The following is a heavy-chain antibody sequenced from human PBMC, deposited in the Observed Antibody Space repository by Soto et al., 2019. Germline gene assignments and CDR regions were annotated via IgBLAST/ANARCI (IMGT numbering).Heavy chain of an antibody. Sequence: PSDTLSLTCTVSCGSISSYYWSWIRQPPGKGLEWIGYIYYSGSTNYNPSLKSRVTISVDTSKNQFSLKLSSVTAADTAVYYCARVGSSSWSFYYFDYWGQGTLVTVSS. CDR1: CGSISSYY. J-gene: IGHJ4*02. V-gene: IGHV4-59*07. D-gene: IGHD6-13*01. CDR3: ARVGSSSWSFYYFDY. CDR2: IYYSGST.